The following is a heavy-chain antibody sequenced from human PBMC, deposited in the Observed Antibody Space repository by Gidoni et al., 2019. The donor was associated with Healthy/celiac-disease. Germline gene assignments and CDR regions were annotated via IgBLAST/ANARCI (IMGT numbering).Heavy chain of an antibody. J-gene: IGHJ6*02. CDR3: ARDNYGGHHGVD. D-gene: IGHD4-17*01. CDR2: ISSSSSYI. CDR1: GFTFSSYS. Sequence: EVQLVESGGGLVKPGGSLRLSCAASGFTFSSYSMNWVRQAPGKGLGWVSSISSSSSYIYYADSVKGRFTISRDNAKNSLYLQMNSLRAEDTAVYYCARDNYGGHHGVDWGQGTTVTVSS. V-gene: IGHV3-21*01.